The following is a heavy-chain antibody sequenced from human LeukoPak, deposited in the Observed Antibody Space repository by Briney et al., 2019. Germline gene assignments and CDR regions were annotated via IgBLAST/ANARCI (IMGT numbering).Heavy chain of an antibody. CDR3: ARCFVQYGSTFPFDP. CDR1: GFTFSDFW. CDR2: IKQDGSEK. Sequence: PGGSLRLSCAASGFTFSDFWMNWVRQAPGKGLEWVANIKQDGSEKHYVDSVEGRFTISRDNAKNSLYLQMHSLRVEDTAVYYCARCFVQYGSTFPFDPWGQGTLVTVSS. J-gene: IGHJ5*02. V-gene: IGHV3-7*01. D-gene: IGHD6-13*01.